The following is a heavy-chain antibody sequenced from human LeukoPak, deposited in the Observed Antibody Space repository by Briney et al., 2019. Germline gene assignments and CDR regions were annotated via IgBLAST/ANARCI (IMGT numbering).Heavy chain of an antibody. CDR3: ARVDGIAVAGRFYFDY. J-gene: IGHJ4*02. CDR2: IYHSGST. CDR1: GGSISSGGYY. D-gene: IGHD6-19*01. V-gene: IGHV4-30-2*01. Sequence: KPSEALSLTCTVSGGSISSGGYYWSWIRQPPGKGPEWIGYIYHSGSTYYNPSLKSRVTISVDRSKNQFSLKLSSVTAADTAVYYCARVDGIAVAGRFYFDYWGQGTLVTVSS.